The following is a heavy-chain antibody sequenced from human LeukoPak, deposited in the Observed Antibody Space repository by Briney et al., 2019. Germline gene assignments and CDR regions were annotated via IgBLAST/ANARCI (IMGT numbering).Heavy chain of an antibody. J-gene: IGHJ4*02. V-gene: IGHV3-7*01. D-gene: IGHD3-16*01. Sequence: GGSLRLSCVVSGFTFSTYWMSWVRQAPGKGLEWVANIRPDGSEKFYVDSVKGRFTISRDNAKNSLSLQMDSLRAEDTAVYYCARPRNKGEPIDHWGQGTLVTVSS. CDR1: GFTFSTYW. CDR3: ARPRNKGEPIDH. CDR2: IRPDGSEK.